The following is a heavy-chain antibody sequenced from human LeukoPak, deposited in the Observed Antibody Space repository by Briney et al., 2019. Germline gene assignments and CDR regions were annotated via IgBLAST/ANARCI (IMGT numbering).Heavy chain of an antibody. Sequence: GGSLRLSCAASGFTFSRYWMSWARQAPGKGLEWVSAISGSGGSTYYADSVKGRFTISRDNSKNTLYLQMNSLRAEDTAVYYCAKFADYYGSGSYYKGYYFDYWGQGTLVTVSS. CDR1: GFTFSRYW. CDR2: ISGSGGST. J-gene: IGHJ4*02. CDR3: AKFADYYGSGSYYKGYYFDY. V-gene: IGHV3-23*01. D-gene: IGHD3-10*01.